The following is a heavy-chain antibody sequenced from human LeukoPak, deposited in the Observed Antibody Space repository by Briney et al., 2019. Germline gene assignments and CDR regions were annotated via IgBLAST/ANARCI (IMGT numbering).Heavy chain of an antibody. V-gene: IGHV4-4*07. CDR2: IFASGST. J-gene: IGHJ6*02. CDR1: GASINSDY. Sequence: PSETLPLTCTVSGASINSDYWTWVRQVAGKGLEWIGRIFASGSTNYNPYLRSRITMSVDTSKNQFSLDLSSVTAADTGVYYCARDQWEVRRGLVGGMDVWGQGTTVTVSS. D-gene: IGHD1-26*01. CDR3: ARDQWEVRRGLVGGMDV.